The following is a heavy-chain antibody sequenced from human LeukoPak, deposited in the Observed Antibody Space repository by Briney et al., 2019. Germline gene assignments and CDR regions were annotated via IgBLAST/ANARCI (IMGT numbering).Heavy chain of an antibody. V-gene: IGHV3-23*01. J-gene: IGHJ4*02. CDR2: ISGSGGST. CDR3: ARDNDYGDYVFDY. Sequence: PGGSLRLSCAASGFTFSSYAMSWVRQAPGKGLEWVSAISGSGGSTYYADSVKGRFTISRDNAKNSLYLQMNSLRAEDTAVYYCARDNDYGDYVFDYWGQGTLVTVSS. CDR1: GFTFSSYA. D-gene: IGHD4-17*01.